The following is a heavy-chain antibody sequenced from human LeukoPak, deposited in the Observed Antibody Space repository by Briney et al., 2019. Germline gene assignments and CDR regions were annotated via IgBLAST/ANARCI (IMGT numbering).Heavy chain of an antibody. J-gene: IGHJ4*02. V-gene: IGHV1-24*01. CDR3: ATEMTSVVPDY. D-gene: IGHD4-11*01. CDR1: GHTLSELT. Sequence: ASVKVSCKVFGHTLSELTMHWVRQAPGKGLEWMGGFDPENDERMYAGKFQGRVTMTEDISTDTAYMELSSLRSEDTAVYFCATEMTSVVPDYWGQGTLVTVSS. CDR2: FDPENDER.